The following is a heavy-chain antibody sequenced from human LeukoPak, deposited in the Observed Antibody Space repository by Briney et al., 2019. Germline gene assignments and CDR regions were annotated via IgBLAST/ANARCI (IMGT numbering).Heavy chain of an antibody. CDR3: ARDSGSRDGLFAFDI. V-gene: IGHV3-66*01. Sequence: GGSLRLSCAASGFTVSSNYMSWVRQAPGKGLEWVSVIYSGGSTYYADSVKGRFTISRDNSKNTLYLQMNSLRAEDTAVYYCARDSGSRDGLFAFDIWGQGTMVTVSS. J-gene: IGHJ3*02. D-gene: IGHD1-26*01. CDR2: IYSGGST. CDR1: GFTVSSNY.